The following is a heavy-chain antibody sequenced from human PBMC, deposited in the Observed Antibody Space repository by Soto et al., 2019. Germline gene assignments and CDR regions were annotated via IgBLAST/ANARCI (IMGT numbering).Heavy chain of an antibody. J-gene: IGHJ6*03. V-gene: IGHV4-31*03. CDR1: GGSISSGGYY. CDR2: IYYSGST. CDR3: ARGGSITMVRGVSHYYYYYMDV. Sequence: SETLSLTCTVSGGSISSGGYYWSWIRQHPGKGLEWIGYIYYSGSTYYNPSLKSRVTISVDTSKNQFSLKLSSVTAADTAVYYCARGGSITMVRGVSHYYYYYMDVWGKGTTVTVSS. D-gene: IGHD3-10*01.